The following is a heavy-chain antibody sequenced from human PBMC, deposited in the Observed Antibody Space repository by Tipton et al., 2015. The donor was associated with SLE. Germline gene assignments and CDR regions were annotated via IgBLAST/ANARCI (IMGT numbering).Heavy chain of an antibody. D-gene: IGHD1-26*01. CDR2: IYTSAST. CDR3: ARFHLKSYYEFDS. V-gene: IGHV4-4*07. CDR1: GGSISGYY. Sequence: TLSLTCTVSGGSISGYYWSWVRQPAGKGLEWIGRIYTSASTIYNPSLESRVTVSVDTSKNLLSLKLSSVTAADTAVYFCARFHLKSYYEFDSWGQGTLVTVSP. J-gene: IGHJ5*01.